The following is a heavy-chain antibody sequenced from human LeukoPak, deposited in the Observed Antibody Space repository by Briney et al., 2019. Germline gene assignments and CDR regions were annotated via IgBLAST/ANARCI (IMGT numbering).Heavy chain of an antibody. Sequence: GGSLRLSCAASGFTFSSYWMSWVRQAPGKGLEWVAVISYDGSNKYYADSVKGRFTISRDNSKNTLYLQMNSLRAEDTAVYYCARSHPSEHDAFDIWGQGTMVTVSS. V-gene: IGHV3-30-3*01. J-gene: IGHJ3*02. CDR1: GFTFSSYW. CDR2: ISYDGSNK. CDR3: ARSHPSEHDAFDI. D-gene: IGHD1-14*01.